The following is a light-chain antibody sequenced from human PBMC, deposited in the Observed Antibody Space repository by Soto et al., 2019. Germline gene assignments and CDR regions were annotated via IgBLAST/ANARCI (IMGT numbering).Light chain of an antibody. CDR2: GAS. CDR3: QQYGSSTRT. V-gene: IGKV3-20*01. Sequence: VTQSPATLSVSLGERATLSCRASQRFXILFVWYQQKPGQAPRPLXDGASSRATGSPDRFSGSGSGTDFTLTISRLEPEYFAVYYCQQYGSSTRTFGQGTKVDIK. J-gene: IGKJ1*01. CDR1: QRFXILF.